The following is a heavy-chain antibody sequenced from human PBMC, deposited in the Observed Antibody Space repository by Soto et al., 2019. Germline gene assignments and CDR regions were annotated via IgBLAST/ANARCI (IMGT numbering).Heavy chain of an antibody. CDR1: GYTFTSYD. CDR3: ARGERMGPSYYYYMDV. CDR2: MNPNSGNT. Sequence: ASVKVSCKASGYTFTSYDINWVRQATGQGLEWMGWMNPNSGNTGYAQKFQGRVTMTRNTSISTAYMELSSLRSEDTAVYYCARGERMGPSYYYYMDVWGKGTTVTVSS. J-gene: IGHJ6*03. D-gene: IGHD2-8*01. V-gene: IGHV1-8*01.